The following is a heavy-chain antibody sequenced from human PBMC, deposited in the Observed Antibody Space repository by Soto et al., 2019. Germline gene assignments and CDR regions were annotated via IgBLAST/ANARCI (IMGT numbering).Heavy chain of an antibody. CDR3: TTGWAVVVPASTDY. CDR2: IKSKTDGGTT. Sequence: GGSLRLSCAASGFTFSNAWMSWVRQAPGKGLEWVGRIKSKTDGGTTDYAAPVKGRFTISRDDSKNTLYLQMNSLKTEATAVYYCTTGWAVVVPASTDYWGQGTLVTVSS. V-gene: IGHV3-15*01. D-gene: IGHD2-2*01. J-gene: IGHJ4*02. CDR1: GFTFSNAW.